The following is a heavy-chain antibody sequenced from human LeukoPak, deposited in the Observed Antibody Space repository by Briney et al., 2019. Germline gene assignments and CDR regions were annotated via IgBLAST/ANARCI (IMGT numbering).Heavy chain of an antibody. CDR1: GFTCSSYG. CDR3: ARDGGTGTTSVQFDY. J-gene: IGHJ4*02. CDR2: IWYDGSNK. V-gene: IGHV3-33*01. Sequence: GGSLRLSCAASGFTCSSYGMHWVRQAPGKGLEWVAVIWYDGSNKYYADSVKGRFTISRDNSKNTLYLQMNSLRAEDTAVYYCARDGGTGTTSVQFDYWGQGTLVTVSS. D-gene: IGHD1-1*01.